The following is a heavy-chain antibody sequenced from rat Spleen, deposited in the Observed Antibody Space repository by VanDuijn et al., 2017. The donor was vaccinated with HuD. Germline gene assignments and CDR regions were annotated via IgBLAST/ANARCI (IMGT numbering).Heavy chain of an antibody. CDR3: TTDYRGYNDY. CDR2: ISYDGSST. CDR1: GFTFSNYD. Sequence: EVQLVESGGGLVQPGRSLKLSCAASGFTFSNYDMAWVRQAPTKGLEWVASISYDGSSTYYRDSVKGRFTISRDNAKSTLYLQMDSLRSEDTATYYCTTDYRGYNDYWGQGVMVTVSS. D-gene: IGHD1-4*01. V-gene: IGHV5-20*01. J-gene: IGHJ2*01.